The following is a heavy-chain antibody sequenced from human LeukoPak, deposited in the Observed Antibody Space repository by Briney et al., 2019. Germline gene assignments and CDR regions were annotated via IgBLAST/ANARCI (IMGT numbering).Heavy chain of an antibody. CDR1: GGTXSSYA. Sequence: GSSVKVSCKASGGTXSSYAISGVRQAPGEGLEWMGGIIAIFGTANYAQKFQGRVTITADESTSTAYMELSSLRSEDTAVYYCARERNTMIVVVPRPGWFDPWGQGTLVTVSS. V-gene: IGHV1-69*13. D-gene: IGHD3-22*01. CDR2: IIAIFGTA. J-gene: IGHJ5*02. CDR3: ARERNTMIVVVPRPGWFDP.